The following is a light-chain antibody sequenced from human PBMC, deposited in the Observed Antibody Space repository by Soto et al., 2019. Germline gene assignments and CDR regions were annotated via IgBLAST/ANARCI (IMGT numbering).Light chain of an antibody. CDR3: SSYAGGNNLV. Sequence: QSALTQPPSASGSPGQSVTISCTGTSSDVGGYNYVSWYQQHPGKAAKLMIYEVSKRPSGVPDRFSGSKSGNTASLTVSGLQAEYEADYYCSSYAGGNNLVFGGGTKLTVL. CDR2: EVS. V-gene: IGLV2-8*01. CDR1: SSDVGGYNY. J-gene: IGLJ2*01.